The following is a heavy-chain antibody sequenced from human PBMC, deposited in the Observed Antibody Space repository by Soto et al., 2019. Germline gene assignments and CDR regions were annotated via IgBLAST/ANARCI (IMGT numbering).Heavy chain of an antibody. CDR3: ARDLTSVSAS. Sequence: QVQLVQSGAEVKKPGSSARVSCKVSGGTFSRHSISWVRQAPGQGLEWMGGIIPIFDATQYAQKFQGRLTITADESTTTSQTDLRCLRPEDRAIHYCARDLTSVSASWGPGTLVSVS. D-gene: IGHD6-19*01. CDR1: GGTFSRHS. CDR2: IIPIFDAT. J-gene: IGHJ4*02. V-gene: IGHV1-69*01.